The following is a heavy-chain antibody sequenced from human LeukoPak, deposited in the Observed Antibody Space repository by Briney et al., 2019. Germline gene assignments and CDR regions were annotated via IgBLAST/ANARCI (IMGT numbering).Heavy chain of an antibody. D-gene: IGHD4-17*01. J-gene: IGHJ3*02. CDR2: IGTSSSYI. CDR3: ARVRDYGDYIDAFDI. CDR1: GFTFSSYS. Sequence: KSGGSLRLSCGASGFTFSSYSMNWVRQAPGKGLEWVSSIGTSSSYIYYADSVKGRFTISRDNAENSLYLQMNSLRAEDTAVYYCARVRDYGDYIDAFDIWGQGTMVTVSS. V-gene: IGHV3-21*01.